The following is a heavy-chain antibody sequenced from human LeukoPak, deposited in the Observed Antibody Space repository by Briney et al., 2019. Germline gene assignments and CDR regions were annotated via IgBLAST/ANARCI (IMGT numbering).Heavy chain of an antibody. CDR3: AKVFHYGSGSYGSFEN. V-gene: IGHV3-23*01. J-gene: IGHJ4*02. Sequence: GGSLRLSCAASGFTLSSDAMSWVRQAPRKGLEWVSGISGSGSSTYYADSVKGRFTISRGNSKNTLYLQMNGLRADDTALYYCAKVFHYGSGSYGSFENWGQGTLVTVSS. CDR2: ISGSGSST. CDR1: GFTLSSDA. D-gene: IGHD3-10*01.